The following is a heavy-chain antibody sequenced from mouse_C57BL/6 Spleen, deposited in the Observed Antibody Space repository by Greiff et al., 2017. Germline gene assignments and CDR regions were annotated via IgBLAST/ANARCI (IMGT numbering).Heavy chain of an antibody. J-gene: IGHJ1*03. Sequence: QVQLKESGPGLVQPSQSLSITCTVSGFSLTSYGVHWVRQSPGKGLEWLGVIWRGGSTDYNAAFMSRLSITKDNSKSQVFFKMNSLQADDTAIYYCAKYDYDDGDWYFDVWGTGTTVTVSS. V-gene: IGHV2-5*01. CDR1: GFSLTSYG. CDR2: IWRGGST. D-gene: IGHD2-4*01. CDR3: AKYDYDDGDWYFDV.